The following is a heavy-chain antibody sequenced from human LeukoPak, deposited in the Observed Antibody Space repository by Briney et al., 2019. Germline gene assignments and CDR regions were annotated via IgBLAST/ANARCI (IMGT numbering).Heavy chain of an antibody. D-gene: IGHD3-10*01. J-gene: IGHJ4*02. V-gene: IGHV3-23*01. CDR1: GFTFSSYA. CDR3: AKGRHYGSGSYPDY. CDR2: ISGSGGST. Sequence: PGGSLRLSCAASGFTFSSYAMSWVRQAPGKGLEWVSAISGSGGSTYYADSVKGRFTISRDNSKNTLYLQMNSLRAEDTAVYYCAKGRHYGSGSYPDYWGQGTLVTVSS.